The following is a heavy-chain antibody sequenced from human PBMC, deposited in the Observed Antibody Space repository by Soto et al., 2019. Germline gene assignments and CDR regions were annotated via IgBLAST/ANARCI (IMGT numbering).Heavy chain of an antibody. V-gene: IGHV3-7*03. CDR3: ARDNEGRGWFY. CDR2: LDHAGSEK. Sequence: EVQLVESGGGLVQPGGSLRLSCAASGFTFSDYWMSWVRQTPGKGLEWVANLDHAGSEKHYVDFVKGRFTISRDNAKNSLYLQMNSLRADDTAVYYCARDNEGRGWFYWGQGTLVTVSS. J-gene: IGHJ4*02. CDR1: GFTFSDYW. D-gene: IGHD6-19*01.